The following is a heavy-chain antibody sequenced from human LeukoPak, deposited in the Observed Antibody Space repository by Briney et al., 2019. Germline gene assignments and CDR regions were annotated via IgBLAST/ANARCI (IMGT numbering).Heavy chain of an antibody. D-gene: IGHD3-9*01. J-gene: IGHJ3*02. V-gene: IGHV4-4*07. Sequence: PSETLSLTCTVSGGSISSYYWSWIRQPAGKGLEWIGRIYTSGSTNYNPSLKSRVTMSVDTSKNQFSLKLSSVTAADTAVYYCASVDILTGYDAFDIWGQGTMVTVSS. CDR2: IYTSGST. CDR1: GGSISSYY. CDR3: ASVDILTGYDAFDI.